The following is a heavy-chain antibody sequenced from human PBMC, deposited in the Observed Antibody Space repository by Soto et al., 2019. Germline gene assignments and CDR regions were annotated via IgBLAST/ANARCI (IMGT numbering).Heavy chain of an antibody. CDR2: IYPGDSDT. D-gene: IGHD4-17*01. CDR1: GYRFPSYW. Sequence: PRASLTISWKGSGYRFPSYWIVWVRQMPGHGLEWMGIIYPGDSDTRYSPSFQGQVTISADKSISTAYLQWSSLKASDTAMYDCSRNQSAVKLDFDNRGQGTVVTIAS. CDR3: SRNQSAVKLDFDN. J-gene: IGHJ4*02. V-gene: IGHV5-51*01.